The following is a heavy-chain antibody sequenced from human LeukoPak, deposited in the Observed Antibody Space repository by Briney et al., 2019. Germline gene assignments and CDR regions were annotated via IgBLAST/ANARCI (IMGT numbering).Heavy chain of an antibody. CDR3: ARELVVRGVRPDC. J-gene: IGHJ4*02. CDR1: GGTFSSYA. D-gene: IGHD3-10*01. CDR2: IIPILGIA. V-gene: IGHV1-69*04. Sequence: SVKVSCKASGGTFSSYAISWVRQAPGQGLEWMGRIIPILGIANYAQKFQGRVTITADKSTSTAYMELSSLRSEDTAVYYRARELVVRGVRPDCWGQGTLVTVSS.